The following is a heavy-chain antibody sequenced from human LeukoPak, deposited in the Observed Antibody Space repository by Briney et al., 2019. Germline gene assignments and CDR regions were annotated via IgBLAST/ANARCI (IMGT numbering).Heavy chain of an antibody. CDR3: ARERFYDILPGDAFDI. J-gene: IGHJ3*02. Sequence: GGSLRLSCAASGFTFSSYAMSWVRQAPGKGLEWVSAISGSGGSTYYADSVKGRFTISRDNAKNSLYLQMNSLRAEDTAVYYCARERFYDILPGDAFDIWGQRTMVTVSS. CDR1: GFTFSSYA. V-gene: IGHV3-23*01. CDR2: ISGSGGST. D-gene: IGHD3-9*01.